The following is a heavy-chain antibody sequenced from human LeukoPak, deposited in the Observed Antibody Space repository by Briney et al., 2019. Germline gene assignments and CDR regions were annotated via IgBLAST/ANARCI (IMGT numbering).Heavy chain of an antibody. V-gene: IGHV4-4*07. CDR2: IYTSGST. CDR1: GGSISSYY. CDR3: ARADCSSTSCYSYFDY. J-gene: IGHJ4*02. Sequence: MPSETLSLTCTVSGGSISSYYWSWIRQPAGKGLEWIGRIYTSGSTNYNPSLKSRVTMSVDTSKNQFSLKLSSVTAADTAVYYCARADCSSTSCYSYFDYWGQGTLVTVSS. D-gene: IGHD2-2*02.